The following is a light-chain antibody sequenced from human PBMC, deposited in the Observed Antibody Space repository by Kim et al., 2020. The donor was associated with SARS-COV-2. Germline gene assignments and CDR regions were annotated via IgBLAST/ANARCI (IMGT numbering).Light chain of an antibody. CDR1: SLRSYY. V-gene: IGLV3-19*01. J-gene: IGLJ2*01. CDR3: NSRDSNDYVV. Sequence: SSELTQDPAVSVALGQTVRITCQGDSLRSYYATWYKQKPGQAPIVVIYGKNNRPSGIPDRFSGSSSGNTASLTITGTQAGDEADYYCNSRDSNDYVVFGGGTQLTVL. CDR2: GKN.